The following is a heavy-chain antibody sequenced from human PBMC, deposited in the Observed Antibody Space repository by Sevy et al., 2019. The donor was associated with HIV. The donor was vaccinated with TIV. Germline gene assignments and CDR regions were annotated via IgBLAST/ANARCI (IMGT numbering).Heavy chain of an antibody. J-gene: IGHJ3*02. Sequence: SETLSLTCTVSGGSINSDHWNWIRQPPGKGLEWIGYVYYTGGTNYNPSLKNRVTISVDRTKNQFSLKLTSVTAADTSVYYCARRNDFDIWGQGTMVTVSS. CDR2: VYYTGGT. CDR3: ARRNDFDI. V-gene: IGHV4-59*08. CDR1: GGSINSDH.